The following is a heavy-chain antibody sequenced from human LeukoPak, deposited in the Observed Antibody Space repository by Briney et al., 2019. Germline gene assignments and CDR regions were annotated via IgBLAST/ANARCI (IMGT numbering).Heavy chain of an antibody. CDR2: IWSDGSYK. J-gene: IGHJ4*02. Sequence: GRSLRLSCAASGFSFSSYGMSWVRQAPGKGLEWVAVIWSDGSYKYYADSVKGRFTISRDDSKNTLYLQMNSLRAEDTAVYYCARDFSLQLFDYWGQGTLVTVFS. CDR3: ARDFSLQLFDY. CDR1: GFSFSSYG. D-gene: IGHD5-24*01. V-gene: IGHV3-33*08.